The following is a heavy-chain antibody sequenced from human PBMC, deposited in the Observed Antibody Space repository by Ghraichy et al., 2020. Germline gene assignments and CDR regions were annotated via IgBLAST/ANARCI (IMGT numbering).Heavy chain of an antibody. J-gene: IGHJ5*02. Sequence: GGSLRLSCAASGFTFSTYSMTWVRQAPGKGLEWVSSITGDSSYIYYADSVKGRFTLSRDNAMNSLYLQMNSLRAGDTAVYYCARDLNFYASGMGFDPWGQGTLVTVSS. CDR1: GFTFSTYS. CDR3: ARDLNFYASGMGFDP. CDR2: ITGDSSYI. V-gene: IGHV3-21*01. D-gene: IGHD3-10*01.